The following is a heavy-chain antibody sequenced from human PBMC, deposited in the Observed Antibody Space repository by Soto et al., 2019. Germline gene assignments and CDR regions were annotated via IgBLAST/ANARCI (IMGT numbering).Heavy chain of an antibody. Sequence: KASETLSLTCAVSGGSISSGGYSWSWIRQPPGKGLEWIGYIYHSGSTYYNPSLKSRVTISVDRSKNQFSLKLSSVTAADTAVYYCGSGYSYGYDYYYYGMDVWGQGTTVTVSS. V-gene: IGHV4-30-2*01. CDR1: GGSISSGGYS. CDR3: GSGYSYGYDYYYYGMDV. J-gene: IGHJ6*02. CDR2: IYHSGST. D-gene: IGHD5-18*01.